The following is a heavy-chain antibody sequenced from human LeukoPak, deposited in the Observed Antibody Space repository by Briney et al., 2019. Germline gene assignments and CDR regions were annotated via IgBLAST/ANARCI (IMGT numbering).Heavy chain of an antibody. CDR1: GYTFTKYG. J-gene: IGHJ4*02. CDR2: ISTYNGNT. Sequence: ASVKVSCKASGYTFTKYGITWVRQAPGQGLEWMGWISTYNGNTNYAQKLQGRVAMTTDTSTSTAYMELRSLISDDAAVYYCARDDDYTFDYWGQGTLVTVSS. V-gene: IGHV1-18*01. CDR3: ARDDDYTFDY. D-gene: IGHD4-11*01.